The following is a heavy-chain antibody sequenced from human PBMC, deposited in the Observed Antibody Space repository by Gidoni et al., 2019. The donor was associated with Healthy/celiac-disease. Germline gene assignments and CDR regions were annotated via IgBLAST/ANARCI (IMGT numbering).Heavy chain of an antibody. Sequence: QVQLQQWGAGLLKPSETLSLTCAVYGGSFSGYYWSGIRQPPGKGREWIGEINHSGSTNYNPSLKSLVTISVDTSKNQFSLKLSSVTAADTAVYYCARGFSNGPYYYYYYGMDVWGKGTTVTVSS. D-gene: IGHD4-4*01. V-gene: IGHV4-34*01. CDR1: GGSFSGYY. CDR2: INHSGST. CDR3: ARGFSNGPYYYYYYGMDV. J-gene: IGHJ6*04.